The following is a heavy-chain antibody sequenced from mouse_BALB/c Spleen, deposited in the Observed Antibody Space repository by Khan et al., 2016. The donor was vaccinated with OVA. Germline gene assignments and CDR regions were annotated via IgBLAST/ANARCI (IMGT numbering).Heavy chain of an antibody. CDR2: ISTYSGNT. V-gene: IGHV1S137*01. J-gene: IGHJ2*01. Sequence: QVQLQQPGPELVRPGVSVKISCKGSGYTFTDYAVHWMKQSHAKSLEWIGIISTYSGNTNYNQKFKGKATMTVDKYSSTAYMELARLTSEDSAIYYCSRPAYDGYYDYWGQGTTLTVSS. CDR1: GYTFTDYA. D-gene: IGHD2-3*01. CDR3: SRPAYDGYYDY.